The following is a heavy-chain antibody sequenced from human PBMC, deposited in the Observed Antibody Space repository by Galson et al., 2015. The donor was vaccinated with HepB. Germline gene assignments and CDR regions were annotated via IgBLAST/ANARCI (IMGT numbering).Heavy chain of an antibody. CDR1: AFTFKNYA. CDR3: AGYYDYP. J-gene: IGHJ5*02. Sequence: SLRLSCAASAFTFKNYAMSWVRQAPGKGLEWVSYISGSGDRTNYADAVKGRFTISRDNSKNTLYLQMNSLRAEDTAVHYCAGYYDYPWGQGTLVTVSS. V-gene: IGHV3-23*01. CDR2: ISGSGDRT. D-gene: IGHD3-3*01.